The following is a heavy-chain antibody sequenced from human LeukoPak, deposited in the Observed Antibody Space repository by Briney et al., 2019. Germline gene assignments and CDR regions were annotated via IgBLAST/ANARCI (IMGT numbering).Heavy chain of an antibody. D-gene: IGHD6-19*01. CDR1: GFTFSTYA. J-gene: IGHJ6*02. Sequence: GGSLRLSCAASGFTFSTYAMHWVRQAPGKGLEWVAVISYDGRNKFYAESVKGRFTISRDNSKNTLSLQMNSLRAEDTAMYYCASSVETSGSGWYYYYYSMDVWGQGTTVTVSS. CDR3: ASSVETSGSGWYYYYYSMDV. CDR2: ISYDGRNK. V-gene: IGHV3-30*04.